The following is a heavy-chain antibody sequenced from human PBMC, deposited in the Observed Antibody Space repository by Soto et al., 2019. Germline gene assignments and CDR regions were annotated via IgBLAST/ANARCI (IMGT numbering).Heavy chain of an antibody. CDR3: ARARDFRYSNYGTHGMDV. V-gene: IGHV1-69*01. D-gene: IGHD4-4*01. J-gene: IGHJ6*02. CDR1: GGTFSSYA. Sequence: QVQLVQSGAEVKKPGSSVKVSCKASGGTFSSYAISWVRQAPGQGLEWMGGIIPIFGTANYAQKFQGRVTITADESTSTAYMELSSLRSEDTAVYYCARARDFRYSNYGTHGMDVRGQGTTVTVSS. CDR2: IIPIFGTA.